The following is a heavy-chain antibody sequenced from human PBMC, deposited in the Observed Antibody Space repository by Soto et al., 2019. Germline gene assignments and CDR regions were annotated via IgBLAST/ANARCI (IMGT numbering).Heavy chain of an antibody. V-gene: IGHV4-59*01. CDR2: IYDSEST. Sequence: QVQLQESGPGLVKPSETLSLTCTVSGGSISSYYWSWIRQPPGKGLEWIGYIYDSESTNYNPSLKSRVTISADTSKNQFSLKRSSVTAADTAVYYCARDGYGRAGGDWFDPWGQGTLVTVSS. CDR1: GGSISSYY. J-gene: IGHJ5*02. D-gene: IGHD5-18*01. CDR3: ARDGYGRAGGDWFDP.